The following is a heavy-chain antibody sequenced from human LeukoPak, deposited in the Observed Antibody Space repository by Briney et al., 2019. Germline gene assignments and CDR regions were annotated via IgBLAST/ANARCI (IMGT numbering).Heavy chain of an antibody. CDR1: GGTFSSYA. CDR3: ATDEIAVAGTLGFDY. Sequence: SVKVSCKASGGTFSSYAISWVRQAPGQGLEWMGGIIPIFGTANYAQKFQGRVTITTDESTSTAYMELSSLRSEDTAVYYCATDEIAVAGTLGFDYWGQGTLVTVSP. V-gene: IGHV1-69*05. J-gene: IGHJ4*02. CDR2: IIPIFGTA. D-gene: IGHD6-19*01.